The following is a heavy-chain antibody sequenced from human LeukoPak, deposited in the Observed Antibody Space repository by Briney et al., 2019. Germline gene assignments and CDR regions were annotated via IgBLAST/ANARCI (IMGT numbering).Heavy chain of an antibody. V-gene: IGHV3-48*02. CDR2: ISSSSSTI. CDR1: GFTFISYS. Sequence: GGSLRLSCAASGFTFISYSMNWVRQAPGKGLEWVSYISSSSSTIYYADSVKGRFTISRDNAKNSLYRQMNSLRDEDTAVYYCARDRGSGSYSNWFDPWGQGTLVTVSS. D-gene: IGHD3-10*01. J-gene: IGHJ5*02. CDR3: ARDRGSGSYSNWFDP.